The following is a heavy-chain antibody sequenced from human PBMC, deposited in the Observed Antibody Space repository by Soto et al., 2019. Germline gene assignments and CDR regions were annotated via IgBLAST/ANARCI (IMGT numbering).Heavy chain of an antibody. CDR1: GGTFSSYA. Sequence: ASVKVSCKASGGTFSSYAISWVRQAPGQGLEWMGGIIPIFGTANYAQKFQGRVTITADESTSTAYMELSSLRSEDTAVYYCARELVRAVAGTFYFDYWGQGTLVTVSS. D-gene: IGHD6-19*01. CDR3: ARELVRAVAGTFYFDY. V-gene: IGHV1-69*13. CDR2: IIPIFGTA. J-gene: IGHJ4*02.